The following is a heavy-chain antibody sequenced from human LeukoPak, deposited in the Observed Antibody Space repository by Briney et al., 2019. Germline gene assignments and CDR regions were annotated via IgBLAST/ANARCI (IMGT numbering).Heavy chain of an antibody. CDR2: MSSSGSTI. J-gene: IGHJ4*02. CDR1: GFTFSDYY. D-gene: IGHD6-19*01. CDR3: ARDYSSGWYSTPKYYFDD. V-gene: IGHV3-11*01. Sequence: GGSLRLSCAASGFTFSDYYMSWIRQAPGKGLEWVSYMSSSGSTIYYADSVKGRFTISRDNAKNSLYLQMNSLRAEDTAVYYCARDYSSGWYSTPKYYFDDWGQGTLVTVSS.